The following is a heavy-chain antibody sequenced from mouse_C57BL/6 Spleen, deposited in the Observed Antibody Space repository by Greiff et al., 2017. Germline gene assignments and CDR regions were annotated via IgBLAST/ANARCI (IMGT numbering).Heavy chain of an antibody. J-gene: IGHJ2*01. CDR2: INPSSGYT. V-gene: IGHV1-7*01. D-gene: IGHD4-1*01. CDR3: ARYSPGGAGYFDY. Sequence: VQLQQSGAELAKPGASVKLSCKASGYTFTSYWMHWVKQRPGQGLEWIGYINPSSGYTKYNQKFKDKATLTADKSSSTAYLQLSSLTYEDSAVYYCARYSPGGAGYFDYWGQGTTLTVSS. CDR1: GYTFTSYW.